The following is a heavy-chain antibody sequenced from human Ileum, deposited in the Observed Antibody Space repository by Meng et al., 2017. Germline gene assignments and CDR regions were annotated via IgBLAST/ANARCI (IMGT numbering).Heavy chain of an antibody. CDR1: GGSISSGGYY. J-gene: IGHJ4*02. CDR3: ARVGTAYFDY. V-gene: IGHV4-31*03. CDR2: IYDSGST. D-gene: IGHD1-1*01. Sequence: QVQLQESGPGLVKPSQTLFLTCTVSGGSISSGGYYWSWIRQHPGKGLEWIVYIYDSGSTYYNPSLKSRIAISGDTSKDQFSLNLSSVTAADTAVYYCARVGTAYFDYWGQGTLVTVSS.